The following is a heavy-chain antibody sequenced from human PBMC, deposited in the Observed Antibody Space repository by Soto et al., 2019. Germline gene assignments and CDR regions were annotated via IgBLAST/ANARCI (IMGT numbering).Heavy chain of an antibody. J-gene: IGHJ4*02. V-gene: IGHV4-39*01. CDR2: VYYRGRS. CDR1: GGSVTNSSYY. Sequence: SETLSLTCTVSGGSVTNSSYYWGWIRQSPGKGLEWIGSVYYRGRSYSKSSVKSRVTISVDTSKNRFSLSLNSVTASDTAVYFCVSQRTTVPTQAYSDYWGPGALVTVSS. D-gene: IGHD4-17*01. CDR3: VSQRTTVPTQAYSDY.